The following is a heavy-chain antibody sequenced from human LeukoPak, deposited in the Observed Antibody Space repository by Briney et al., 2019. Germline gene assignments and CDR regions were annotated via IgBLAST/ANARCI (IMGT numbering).Heavy chain of an antibody. CDR1: GYTFTDYY. CDR2: INPNSGGT. D-gene: IGHD2-8*01. J-gene: IGHJ6*03. CDR3: ARGAGIHLLIYFYFYMDV. Sequence: ASVKVPCKASGYTFTDYYMHWVRQAPGQGLEWMGWINPNSGGTNYAQKFQGRVTMTRDTSISTAYMELSRLRSDDTAVYYCARGAGIHLLIYFYFYMDVWGKGSTVTVSS. V-gene: IGHV1-2*02.